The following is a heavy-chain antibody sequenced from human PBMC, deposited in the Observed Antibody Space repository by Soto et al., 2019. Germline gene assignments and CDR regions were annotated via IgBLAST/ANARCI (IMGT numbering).Heavy chain of an antibody. V-gene: IGHV3-53*01. Sequence: LRLSCAASGFNVNDNAMTWVRQAPGKGLEWVSVVYNDGRMFYADSVEGRFTISRDKSENMVFLQMSSLTVEDTAVYYCARTRLYDASGYYYYYYGMDVWGQGTRVTVSS. J-gene: IGHJ6*02. CDR3: ARTRLYDASGYYYYYYGMDV. D-gene: IGHD3-22*01. CDR1: GFNVNDNA. CDR2: VYNDGRM.